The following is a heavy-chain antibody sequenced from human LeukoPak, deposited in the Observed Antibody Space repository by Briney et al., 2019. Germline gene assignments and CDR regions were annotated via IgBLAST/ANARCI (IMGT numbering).Heavy chain of an antibody. Sequence: GGSLRLSCVASGFTFSSYWMSWVRQAPGKGLEWVANIKQDGSEKYYVDSVKGRFTISRNNAKNSLYLQMNSLRAEDTAVYYCARAWPFDYWGQGTLVTVSS. J-gene: IGHJ4*02. CDR2: IKQDGSEK. CDR3: ARAWPFDY. V-gene: IGHV3-7*01. CDR1: GFTFSSYW.